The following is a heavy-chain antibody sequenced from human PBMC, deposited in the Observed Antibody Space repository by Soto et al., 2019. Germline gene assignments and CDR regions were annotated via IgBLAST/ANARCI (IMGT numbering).Heavy chain of an antibody. V-gene: IGHV4-39*01. CDR2: IYYSGST. CDR3: AGGTPDLYMITSTRFDY. J-gene: IGHJ4*02. Sequence: SETLSLTCTVSGGSISSGGYYWSWIRQHPGKGLEWIGYIYYSGSTYYNPSLKSRVTISVDTSKNQFSLKLSSVTAADTAVYYCAGGTPDLYMITSTRFDYWGQGTLVTVSS. D-gene: IGHD3-16*01. CDR1: GGSISSGGYY.